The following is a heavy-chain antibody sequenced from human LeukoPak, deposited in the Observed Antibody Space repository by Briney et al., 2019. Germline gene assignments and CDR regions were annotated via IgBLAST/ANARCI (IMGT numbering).Heavy chain of an antibody. CDR3: AKDLHYGSADY. V-gene: IGHV3-15*05. Sequence: PGGSLRLSCAASGFTFSNAWMSWVRQAPGKGLEWVGRIKSKTDGGTTDYAAPVKGRFTISRDDSKNTLYLQMNSLRAEDTAVYYCAKDLHYGSADYWGQGTLVTVSS. D-gene: IGHD3-10*01. CDR1: GFTFSNAW. J-gene: IGHJ4*02. CDR2: IKSKTDGGTT.